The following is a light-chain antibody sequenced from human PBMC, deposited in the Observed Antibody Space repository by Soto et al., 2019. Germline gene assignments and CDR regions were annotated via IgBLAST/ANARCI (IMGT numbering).Light chain of an antibody. CDR2: EGS. CDR1: NSDVGNYNL. J-gene: IGLJ1*01. Sequence: QSALTQPASVSGSPGQSITISCTGTNSDVGNYNLVSWYQQHPGKAPKLIIYEGSKRPSGVSDRFSGSKSGDTASLTISGLQAEDEADYYCSSYTSSNTFYVFGTGTKLTVL. CDR3: SSYTSSNTFYV. V-gene: IGLV2-14*02.